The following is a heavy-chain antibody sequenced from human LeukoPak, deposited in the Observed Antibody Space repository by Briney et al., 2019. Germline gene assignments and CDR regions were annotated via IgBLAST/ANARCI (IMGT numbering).Heavy chain of an antibody. Sequence: GRSLRLSCAASGFTFSSYGMHWVRQASGKGLEWVSTISGSGDATYYAESVKGQFTISRDNSKNTLYLQMNSLRAEDTAVYYCAKDVGYCGSTSCYFSYWGQGTLVTVAS. CDR3: AKDVGYCGSTSCYFSY. J-gene: IGHJ4*02. CDR2: ISGSGDAT. V-gene: IGHV3-23*01. D-gene: IGHD2-2*01. CDR1: GFTFSSYG.